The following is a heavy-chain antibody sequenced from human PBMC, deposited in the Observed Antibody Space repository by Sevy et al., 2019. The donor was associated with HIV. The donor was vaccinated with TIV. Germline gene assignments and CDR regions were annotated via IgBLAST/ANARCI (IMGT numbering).Heavy chain of an antibody. CDR2: ISGSGGSK. V-gene: IGHV3-23*01. CDR3: AKERQWELLGAFDI. J-gene: IGHJ3*02. D-gene: IGHD1-26*01. CDR1: GFTFSSYA. Sequence: GGSLRLSCAASGFTFSSYAMSWVRQAPGKGLEWVSAISGSGGSKHYADSVKGRFTISRENSKNTLYLQMNSLRAEDTAVYYCAKERQWELLGAFDIWGQGTMVTVSS.